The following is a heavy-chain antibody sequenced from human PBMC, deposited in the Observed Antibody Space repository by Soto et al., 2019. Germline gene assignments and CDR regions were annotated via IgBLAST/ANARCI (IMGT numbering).Heavy chain of an antibody. J-gene: IGHJ1*01. CDR2: IYHSGST. Sequence: PSETLSLTCAVSGYSISSGYYWGWIRQPPGKGLEWIGSIYHSGSTYYNPSLKSRVTISVDTSKNQFSLKLNSVTPEDTAVYYCAKGLTDFQHWGQGTLVTVSS. D-gene: IGHD3-22*01. CDR1: GYSISSGYY. CDR3: AKGLTDFQH. V-gene: IGHV4-38-2*01.